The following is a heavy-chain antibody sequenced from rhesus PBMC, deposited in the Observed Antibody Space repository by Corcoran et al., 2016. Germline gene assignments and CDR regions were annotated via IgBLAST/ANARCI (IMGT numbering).Heavy chain of an antibody. CDR1: GYTFTDYY. CDR3: ARGYCSSTYCSLSAFDF. CDR2: INPYNGNT. D-gene: IGHD2-15*01. Sequence: QVQLVQSGAEVKKPGSSVKVSCKASGYTFTDYYMHWVRQAPRQGLEWMGWINPYNGNTKYAKKFQGRVTMTRDTSTSTAYMELSSLRSEDTAVYYCARGYCSSTYCSLSAFDFWGQGLRVTVSS. J-gene: IGHJ3*01. V-gene: IGHV1S2*01.